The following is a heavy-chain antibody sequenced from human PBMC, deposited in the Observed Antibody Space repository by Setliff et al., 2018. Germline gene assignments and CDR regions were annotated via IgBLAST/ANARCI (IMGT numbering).Heavy chain of an antibody. CDR2: IKQDGGEK. V-gene: IGHV3-7*01. J-gene: IGHJ4*02. D-gene: IGHD4-4*01. Sequence: PGGSLRLSCSVSGFTFTNYWMSWVRQAPGKGLEWVANIKQDGGEKYYVDSVKGRFTISRDNAKNSLNLQMDSLRADDTAVYYCVRGRTTYYFDYWGQGTQVTVSS. CDR3: VRGRTTYYFDY. CDR1: GFTFTNYW.